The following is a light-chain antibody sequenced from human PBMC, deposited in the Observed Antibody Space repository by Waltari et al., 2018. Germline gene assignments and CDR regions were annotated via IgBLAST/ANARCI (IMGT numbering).Light chain of an antibody. CDR2: DSS. V-gene: IGKV3-15*01. Sequence: EIVMTQSPATLSVSPWDTAPLPCRASQNIRTSLAWYQQKPGQAPRLLMYDSSSRATDFPARFSGSGSGTTFTLTIRSLQSEDYALYYCHQYNEWPHTFGQGTNLAIK. CDR1: QNIRTS. CDR3: HQYNEWPHT. J-gene: IGKJ2*01.